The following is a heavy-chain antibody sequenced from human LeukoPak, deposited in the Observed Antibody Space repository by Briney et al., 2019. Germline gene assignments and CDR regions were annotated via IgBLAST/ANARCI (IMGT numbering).Heavy chain of an antibody. V-gene: IGHV4-4*02. CDR1: GGSISSSNW. D-gene: IGHD4-11*01. CDR3: AAHYSNYDLNNWFDP. CDR2: INHSGST. Sequence: SGTLSLTCAVSGGSISSSNWWTWVRQPPGKGLEWIGEINHSGSTNYNPSLKSRVTISVDTSKNQFSLKLSSVTAADTAVYYCAAHYSNYDLNNWFDPWGQGTLVTVSS. J-gene: IGHJ5*02.